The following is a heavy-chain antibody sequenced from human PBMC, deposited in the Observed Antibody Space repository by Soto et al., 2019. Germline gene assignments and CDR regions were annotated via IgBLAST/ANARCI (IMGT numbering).Heavy chain of an antibody. Sequence: QVQLVQSGAEVKKPGPSVKVSCKASGGTFSSYAISWVRQVPGQGLEWMGGIIPIFGTANYAQKFQGRVTITADESMRTAFMELSSLSSEDTAVYYCGSCGCGYCTDGVCYDYYYYGMDVWGQGTTVTVSS. CDR2: IIPIFGTA. J-gene: IGHJ6*02. CDR1: GGTFSSYA. CDR3: GSCGCGYCTDGVCYDYYYYGMDV. D-gene: IGHD2-8*01. V-gene: IGHV1-69*01.